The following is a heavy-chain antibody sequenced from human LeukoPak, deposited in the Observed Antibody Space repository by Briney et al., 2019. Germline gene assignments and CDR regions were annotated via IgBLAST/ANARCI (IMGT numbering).Heavy chain of an antibody. CDR3: AREGSCSSTSCFDY. V-gene: IGHV3-30-3*01. D-gene: IGHD2-2*01. CDR2: ISYDGSNK. J-gene: IGHJ4*02. CDR1: GFTFSSYV. Sequence: GGSLRLSCAASGFTFSSYVMHWVRQAPGKGLEWVPVISYDGSNKYYADSVKGRFTISRDNPKNTLYLQMNSLRAEDTAVYYCAREGSCSSTSCFDYWGQGTLVTVSS.